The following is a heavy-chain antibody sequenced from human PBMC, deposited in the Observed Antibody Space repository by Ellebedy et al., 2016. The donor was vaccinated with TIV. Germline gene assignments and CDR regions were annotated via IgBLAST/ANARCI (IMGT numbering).Heavy chain of an antibody. CDR2: IWYDGSNK. CDR1: GFTFSSYG. D-gene: IGHD1-26*01. J-gene: IGHJ4*02. V-gene: IGHV3-33*01. Sequence: GESLKISCAASGFTFSSYGMHWVRQAPGKGLEWVAVIWYDGSNKYYADSVKGRFTISRDNAKNSLYLQMNSLRDEDTAVYYCARDLERELLLQHHFDYWGQGTLVTVSS. CDR3: ARDLERELLLQHHFDY.